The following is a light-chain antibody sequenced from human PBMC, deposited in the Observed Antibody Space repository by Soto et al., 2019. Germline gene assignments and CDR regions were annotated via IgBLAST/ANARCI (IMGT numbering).Light chain of an antibody. CDR1: QSISGSY. V-gene: IGKV3-20*01. CDR2: GAS. CDR3: QQYGSSQT. Sequence: EIVLTQSPGTLSLSPGERATLSCRASQSISGSYLAWYQQKPGQAPRLLIYGASSRATGIPDTFSGSGSGTDFTLTISRLEPEDFAVYYCQQYGSSQTFGQGTKVEI. J-gene: IGKJ1*01.